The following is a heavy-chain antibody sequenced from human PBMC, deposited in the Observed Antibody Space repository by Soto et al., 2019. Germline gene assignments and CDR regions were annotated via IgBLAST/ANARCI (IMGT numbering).Heavy chain of an antibody. Sequence: GGSLRLSCAASGFTFSSQWMDWVRQAPGKGLEWVANINQDGSEKHYVDSVKGRFTISRDNAKNSLYLQMNSLTAEDSALYYCSPALNYWGQGTLVTISS. CDR1: GFTFSSQW. J-gene: IGHJ4*02. D-gene: IGHD2-2*01. CDR2: INQDGSEK. CDR3: SPALNY. V-gene: IGHV3-7*01.